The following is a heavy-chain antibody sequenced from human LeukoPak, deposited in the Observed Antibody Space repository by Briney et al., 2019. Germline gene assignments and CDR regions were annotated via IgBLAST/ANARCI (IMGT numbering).Heavy chain of an antibody. D-gene: IGHD2-2*01. CDR2: ISGSGGST. Sequence: GGSLRLSCAASGFTFSSYAMSWVRQAPGKGLEWVSAISGSGGSTYYADSVKGRFTISRDNSKNTLYLQMNSLRAEDTAVYYCAKDPGYCSSTSCSESWGQGTLVTVSS. J-gene: IGHJ4*02. CDR3: AKDPGYCSSTSCSES. V-gene: IGHV3-23*01. CDR1: GFTFSSYA.